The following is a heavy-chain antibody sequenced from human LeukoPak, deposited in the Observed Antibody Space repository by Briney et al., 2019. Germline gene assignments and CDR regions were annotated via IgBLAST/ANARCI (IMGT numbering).Heavy chain of an antibody. D-gene: IGHD2-15*01. CDR2: ISAYNGNT. Sequence: GASVKVSCKASGYTFTGYYMHWVRQAPGQGLEWMGWISAYNGNTNYAQKLQGRVTMTTDTSTSTAYMELRSLRSDDTAVYYCARDPRYFSGGSCYADWFDPWGQGTLVTVSS. V-gene: IGHV1-18*04. CDR3: ARDPRYFSGGSCYADWFDP. CDR1: GYTFTGYY. J-gene: IGHJ5*02.